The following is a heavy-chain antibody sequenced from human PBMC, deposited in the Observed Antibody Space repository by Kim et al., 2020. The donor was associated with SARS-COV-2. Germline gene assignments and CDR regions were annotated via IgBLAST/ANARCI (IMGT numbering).Heavy chain of an antibody. CDR2: LFGIGST. V-gene: IGHV3-66*03. Sequence: GGSLRLSCAASGFIVSDSNVTWVRQAPGKGLEWVSILFGIGSTFYADSVTGRFTISRDISKNTLYLHMNGLRSEDTAVYYCARETTVAAAYWGQGTLVTVSS. D-gene: IGHD2-2*01. CDR3: ARETTVAAAY. CDR1: GFIVSDSN. J-gene: IGHJ4*02.